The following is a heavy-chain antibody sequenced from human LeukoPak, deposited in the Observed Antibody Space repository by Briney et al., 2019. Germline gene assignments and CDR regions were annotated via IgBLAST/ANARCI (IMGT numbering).Heavy chain of an antibody. D-gene: IGHD2-21*02. CDR2: IRYDGSNK. V-gene: IGHV3-30*02. CDR3: AKDLLAYCGGDCYSPPDY. CDR1: GFTFSSYG. J-gene: IGHJ4*02. Sequence: GGSLRLSCAASGFTFSSYGMHWVRQAPGKGLEWVAFIRYDGSNKYYADSVKGRFTISRDNSKNTLYLQMNSLRAEDTAVYYCAKDLLAYCGGDCYSPPDYWGQGTLVTVSS.